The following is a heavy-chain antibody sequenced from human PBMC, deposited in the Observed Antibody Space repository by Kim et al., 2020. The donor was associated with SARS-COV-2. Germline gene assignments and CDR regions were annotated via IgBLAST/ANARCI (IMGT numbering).Heavy chain of an antibody. CDR3: AKNIGYCSSNSCYEPLD. D-gene: IGHD2-2*01. CDR2: ITSSGTYT. V-gene: IGHV3-11*03. J-gene: IGHJ1*01. CDR1: GFTFSDYY. Sequence: GGSLRLSCAASGFTFSDYYMSWIRQAPGKGLEWVSYITSSGTYTDYADSVKGRFTISRDNAKNSLYLQMNSLRAEDTAVYYCAKNIGYCSSNSCYEPLDWGQGTLVTVSS.